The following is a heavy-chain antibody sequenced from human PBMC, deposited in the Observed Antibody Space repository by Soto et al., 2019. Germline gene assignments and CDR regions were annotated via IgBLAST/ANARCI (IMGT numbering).Heavy chain of an antibody. J-gene: IGHJ3*01. Sequence: PSETLSLTSGVSDVSFRGYYWSWIRQRPGKGLEWIGEINYSGSTKFNPSLKSRVTLSIDTSKDQFSLRLSSVTAADTAVYYCARDSRGLRLGESSLYGEKDSFDVWDQGTLVTVSS. D-gene: IGHD3-16*02. V-gene: IGHV4-34*01. CDR1: DVSFRGYY. CDR3: ARDSRGLRLGESSLYGEKDSFDV. CDR2: INYSGST.